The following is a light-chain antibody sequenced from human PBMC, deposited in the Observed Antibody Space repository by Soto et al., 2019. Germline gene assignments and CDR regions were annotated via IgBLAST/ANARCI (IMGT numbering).Light chain of an antibody. Sequence: QSALTQPPSASGTPGQSLTISCSGSSSNIGSHFVYWYQHVPGTAPKLLIFRDGQRPSGVPARFFGSKSGTSASLAFSGLRSEDEADYYCAVWDQSLTGGVFGGGTKLTVL. J-gene: IGLJ3*02. V-gene: IGLV1-47*01. CDR1: SSNIGSHF. CDR3: AVWDQSLTGGV. CDR2: RDG.